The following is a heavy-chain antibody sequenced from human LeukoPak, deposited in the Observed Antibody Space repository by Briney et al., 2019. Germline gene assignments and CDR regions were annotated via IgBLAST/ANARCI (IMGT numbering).Heavy chain of an antibody. J-gene: IGHJ3*02. CDR1: GDSVSSNSAA. CDR3: ARDDNTYYDFWSGYYGSAFDI. D-gene: IGHD3-3*01. Sequence: SQTLSLTCAISGDSVSSNSAAWNWIRQSPSRGLEWLGRTYYRSKWYNDYAVSVKSRITINPDTSKNQFSLQLNSVTPEDTAVYYCARDDNTYYDFWSGYYGSAFDIWGQGTMVTVSS. CDR2: TYYRSKWYN. V-gene: IGHV6-1*01.